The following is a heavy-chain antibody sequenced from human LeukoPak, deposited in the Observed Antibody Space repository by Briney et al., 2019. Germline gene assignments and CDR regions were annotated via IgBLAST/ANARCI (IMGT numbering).Heavy chain of an antibody. D-gene: IGHD3-22*01. Sequence: GGSLRLSCAASGFTFSSYGMSWVRQAPGKGLEWVSAISGSGGSTYYADSVKGRFTNSRDNSKNTLYLQMNSLRAEDTAVYYCATDYYDSSGGYWGQGTLVTVSS. J-gene: IGHJ4*02. CDR2: ISGSGGST. CDR3: ATDYYDSSGGY. CDR1: GFTFSSYG. V-gene: IGHV3-23*01.